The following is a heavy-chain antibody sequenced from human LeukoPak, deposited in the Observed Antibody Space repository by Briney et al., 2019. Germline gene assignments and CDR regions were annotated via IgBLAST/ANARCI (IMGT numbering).Heavy chain of an antibody. CDR3: AREFAGDPRHSDY. CDR2: IKQDGSEK. J-gene: IGHJ4*02. CDR1: GFTFGDYA. Sequence: GGSLRLSCTVSGFTFGDYAMSWFRQAPGKGLEWVANIKQDGSEKYYVDSVKGRFTISRDNAKNSLYLQMNSLRAEDTAVYYCAREFAGDPRHSDYWGQGTLVTVSS. D-gene: IGHD7-27*01. V-gene: IGHV3-7*01.